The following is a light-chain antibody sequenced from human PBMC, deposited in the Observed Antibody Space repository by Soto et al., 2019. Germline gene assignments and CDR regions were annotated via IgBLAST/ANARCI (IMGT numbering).Light chain of an antibody. CDR3: QQYKDWPPLT. CDR2: GAS. V-gene: IGKV3D-15*01. Sequence: EIVMTQSPLTLSVSPGERATLSCRASQNININLAWYQQRPGQAPRVLIYGASSRASGIPDRFSGSGSGTDCTLTINRLEPDDFAFYYCQQYKDWPPLTFGGGTRVEIK. CDR1: QNININ. J-gene: IGKJ4*01.